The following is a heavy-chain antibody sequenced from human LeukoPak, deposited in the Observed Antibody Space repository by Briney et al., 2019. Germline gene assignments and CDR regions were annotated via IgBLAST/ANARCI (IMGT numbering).Heavy chain of an antibody. J-gene: IGHJ4*02. CDR1: GYSISSGYY. CDR2: IYHSGNT. CDR3: ARVRGGSGGYCPDY. D-gene: IGHD3-10*01. Sequence: SETLSLTCTVSGYSISSGYYWGWIRQPPGKGLEWIGNIYHSGNTYYNPSLKSRVAISVDTSKNHFSLNLSSVTAADTAMYYCARVRGGSGGYCPDYWGQGTLVTVSS. V-gene: IGHV4-38-2*02.